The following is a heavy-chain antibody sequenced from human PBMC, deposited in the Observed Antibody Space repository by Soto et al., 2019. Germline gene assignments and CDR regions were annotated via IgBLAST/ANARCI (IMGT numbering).Heavy chain of an antibody. V-gene: IGHV4-38-2*01. Sequence: SETLSLPCAVSGEYMSHGYYWAWIRQPPGKRLEWIGSIFHSGTTYYKPSIKSRVTIAVDTAKNHFSLKLSSVTAADSAVFECARGGGYDPFDFWGQLIQDTVSS. D-gene: IGHD2-15*01. CDR2: IFHSGTT. CDR1: GEYMSHGYY. J-gene: IGHJ4*02. CDR3: ARGGGYDPFDF.